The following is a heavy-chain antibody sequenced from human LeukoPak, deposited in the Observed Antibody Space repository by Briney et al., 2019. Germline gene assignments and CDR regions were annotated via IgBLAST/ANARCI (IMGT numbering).Heavy chain of an antibody. CDR2: INHSGST. J-gene: IGHJ5*02. D-gene: IGHD3-10*01. Sequence: PSETLSLTCAVYGGSFSGYYWSWIRQPPGKGLEWIGEINHSGSTNYNPSLKSRVTISVDTSKNQFSLKLSSVTAADTAVYYCARHRGYYGSGSYRWFDPWGQGTLVTVSS. V-gene: IGHV4-34*01. CDR1: GGSFSGYY. CDR3: ARHRGYYGSGSYRWFDP.